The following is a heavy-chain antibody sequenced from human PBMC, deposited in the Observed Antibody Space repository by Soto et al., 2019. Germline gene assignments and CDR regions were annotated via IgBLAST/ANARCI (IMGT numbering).Heavy chain of an antibody. CDR3: ARDWYPRFDP. D-gene: IGHD6-13*01. J-gene: IGHJ5*02. Sequence: QIQLVQSGGEVRTPGASVKVSCKASGYTFSSYGITWVRQAPGQGLEWLGWINPSSGETNYAQKFQSSVTVTTDTSTTTGYMELRNLTFDDTAVYYCARDWYPRFDPWGQGTLVTVSS. CDR2: INPSSGET. CDR1: GYTFSSYG. V-gene: IGHV1-18*01.